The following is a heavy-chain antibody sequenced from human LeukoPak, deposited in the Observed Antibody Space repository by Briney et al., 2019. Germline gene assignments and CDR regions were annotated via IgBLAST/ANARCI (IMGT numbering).Heavy chain of an antibody. D-gene: IGHD2-21*01. Sequence: GGSLRLSCAASGFTFSNYWMSWVRQAPGKGLEWVSAISGSGGSTYYADSVKGRFTISRDNSKNTLYLQMNSLRAEDTAVYYCARDRGGDGVDYWGQGTLVTVSS. J-gene: IGHJ4*02. CDR2: ISGSGGST. V-gene: IGHV3-23*01. CDR1: GFTFSNYW. CDR3: ARDRGGDGVDY.